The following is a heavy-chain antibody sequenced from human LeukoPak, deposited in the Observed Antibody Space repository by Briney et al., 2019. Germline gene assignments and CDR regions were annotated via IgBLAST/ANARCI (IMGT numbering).Heavy chain of an antibody. V-gene: IGHV1-2*02. Sequence: ASVKVSCEASGYTFTGYYMHWVRQAPGQGLEWMGWINPNSGGTNYAQKFQGRVTMTRDTSISTAYMELSRLRSDDTAVYYCASKADSSSLSYWYFDLWGRGTLVTVSS. J-gene: IGHJ2*01. CDR1: GYTFTGYY. CDR2: INPNSGGT. D-gene: IGHD6-13*01. CDR3: ASKADSSSLSYWYFDL.